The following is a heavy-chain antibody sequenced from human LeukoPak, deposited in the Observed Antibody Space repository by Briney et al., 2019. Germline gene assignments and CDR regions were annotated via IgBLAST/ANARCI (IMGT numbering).Heavy chain of an antibody. CDR2: IHHSGST. CDR1: GGSISTNNW. J-gene: IGHJ4*02. Sequence: PSGTLSLTCAVSGGSISTNNWWTWVRQPPGKGLEWIGEIHHSGSTDYNPSLKSRVTISPDKSKNQFSLKLSSVTAADTAVYYCARPIDTYSSSIAFDYWGQGTLVTVSS. V-gene: IGHV4-4*02. D-gene: IGHD6-13*01. CDR3: ARPIDTYSSSIAFDY.